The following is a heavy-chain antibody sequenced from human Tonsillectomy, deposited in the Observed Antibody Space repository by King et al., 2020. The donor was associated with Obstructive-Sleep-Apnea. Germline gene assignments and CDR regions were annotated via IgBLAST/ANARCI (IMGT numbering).Heavy chain of an antibody. CDR1: GGSISSGDYF. Sequence: VQLQESGPGLVKPSQTLSLPSTVSGGSISSGDYFWSWIRQPPGKGLEWIGYTYYSGSTYYNPSLKSRVTISVDTSKNQFSLKLSSVTAADTAVYYCARAWSMGYHTFDYWGQGTLVTVSS. CDR2: TYYSGST. V-gene: IGHV4-30-4*01. CDR3: ARAWSMGYHTFDY. D-gene: IGHD2-8*01. J-gene: IGHJ4*02.